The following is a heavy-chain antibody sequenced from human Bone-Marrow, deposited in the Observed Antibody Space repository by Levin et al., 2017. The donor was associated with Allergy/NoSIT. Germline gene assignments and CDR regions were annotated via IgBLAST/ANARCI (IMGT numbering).Heavy chain of an antibody. Sequence: GESLKISCAASGFSFNRYSMYWVRQAPGKGLEWVSSISSSSTYIYYAESVEGRFTISRDNAKNSVYLQMDSLRAEDTAMYYCPRYCTGGSCNVGDFWGQGTLVTVSS. CDR1: GFSFNRYS. CDR2: ISSSSTYI. V-gene: IGHV3-21*01. CDR3: PRYCTGGSCNVGDF. J-gene: IGHJ4*02. D-gene: IGHD2-8*02.